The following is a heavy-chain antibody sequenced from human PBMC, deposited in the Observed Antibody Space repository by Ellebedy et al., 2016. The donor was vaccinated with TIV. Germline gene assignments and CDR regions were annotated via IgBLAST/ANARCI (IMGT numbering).Heavy chain of an antibody. CDR3: ARDSKKGWAFDI. D-gene: IGHD6-19*01. CDR1: GGSFSGYY. Sequence: SQTLSLTCAVYGGSFSGYYWSWIRQPPGKGLQYIGYVHYTGSTNYNPSLKSRVTLSVDSFKNQFSLKLHSVTAADTAVYYCARDSKKGWAFDIWGQGTMVTVSS. CDR2: VHYTGST. V-gene: IGHV4-59*12. J-gene: IGHJ3*02.